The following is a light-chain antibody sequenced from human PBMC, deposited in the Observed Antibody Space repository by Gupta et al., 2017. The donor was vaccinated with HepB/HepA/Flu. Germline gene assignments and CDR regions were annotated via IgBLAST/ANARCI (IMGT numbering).Light chain of an antibody. J-gene: IGLJ2*01. Sequence: QSVLTQPPSLSGTPGQRVDTSCSVISSNIGCNYVYWYQHRPGTAPKLLIYWNNQRPSGVPDRFSGSKSGTSASLTITGLRSEDEADYYCSTCEVSRSVPGVFGGGTKLTVL. CDR3: STCEVSRSVPGV. CDR1: SSNIGCNY. V-gene: IGLV1-47*01. CDR2: WNN.